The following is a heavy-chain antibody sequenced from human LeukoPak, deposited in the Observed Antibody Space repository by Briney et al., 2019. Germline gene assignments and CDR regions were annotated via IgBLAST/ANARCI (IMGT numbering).Heavy chain of an antibody. CDR2: ISGSGGTT. D-gene: IGHD1-14*01. J-gene: IGHJ4*02. CDR1: GFTFSSHT. Sequence: GGSLRLSCAASGFTFSSHTMNWVPQAPGKGLECVSSISGSGGTTYYAASLKGRFTISRDNSKNTLYLQMNSLRAEDTAVYYCAKGYNWGQGTLVTVSS. V-gene: IGHV3-23*01. CDR3: AKGYN.